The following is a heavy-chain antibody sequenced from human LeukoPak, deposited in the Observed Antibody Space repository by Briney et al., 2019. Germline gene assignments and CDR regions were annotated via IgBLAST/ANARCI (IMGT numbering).Heavy chain of an antibody. CDR3: ARERTYYYDSSGYLQIDAFDI. CDR2: ISGSGGST. CDR1: GFTFSSYA. D-gene: IGHD3-22*01. V-gene: IGHV3-23*01. J-gene: IGHJ3*02. Sequence: GGSLRLSCAASGFTFSSYAMSWVRQAPGKGLEWVSAISGSGGSTYYADSVKGRFTISRDNSKNTLYLQMNSLRAEDTAVYYCARERTYYYDSSGYLQIDAFDIWGQGTMVTVSS.